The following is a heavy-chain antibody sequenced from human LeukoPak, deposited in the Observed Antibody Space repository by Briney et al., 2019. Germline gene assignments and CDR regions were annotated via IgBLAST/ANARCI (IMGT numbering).Heavy chain of an antibody. CDR3: ARRRVTVVRGVDITSYYFDY. V-gene: IGHV3-20*04. CDR2: TNWNGGST. D-gene: IGHD3-10*01. CDR1: GFIFDDYG. J-gene: IGHJ4*02. Sequence: GGSLRLSCAASGFIFDDYGMSWVRQAPGKGLECVSGTNWNGGSTGYADSVKGRFTISRDNARNSLYLQMNSLGAEDTALYFCARRRVTVVRGVDITSYYFDYWGQGTLVTVSS.